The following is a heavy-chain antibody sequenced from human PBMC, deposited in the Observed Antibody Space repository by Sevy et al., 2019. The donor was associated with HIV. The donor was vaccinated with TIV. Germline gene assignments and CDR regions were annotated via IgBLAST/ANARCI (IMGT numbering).Heavy chain of an antibody. D-gene: IGHD2-8*01. J-gene: IGHJ4*01. V-gene: IGHV3-23*01. CDR1: GFAFYDYS. CDR3: AREGCTRPHDY. Sequence: GGSLRLSCAASGFAFYDYSMSWIRQAPGKGLEWVATLSFGCGKINYADSVKGRFTISSDNSKNSFYLQMDNLRVEDTALYYCAREGCTRPHDYWGHGTRVTVSS. CDR2: LSFGCGKI.